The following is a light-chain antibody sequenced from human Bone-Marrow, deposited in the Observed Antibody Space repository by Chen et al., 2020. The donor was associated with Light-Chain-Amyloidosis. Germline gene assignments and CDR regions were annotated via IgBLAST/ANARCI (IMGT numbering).Light chain of an antibody. J-gene: IGLJ3*02. CDR3: QSYQGSSQGV. Sequence: NFMLTQPHSVSESPGKTVIISCTRSSGSIATNYAQWYQQRPGSSPTTVIYEDDQRPSGVPDRFSCSIDRSSNSASLTISGLKTEDEADYYCQSYQGSSQGVFGGGTKLTVL. V-gene: IGLV6-57*01. CDR1: SGSIATNY. CDR2: EDD.